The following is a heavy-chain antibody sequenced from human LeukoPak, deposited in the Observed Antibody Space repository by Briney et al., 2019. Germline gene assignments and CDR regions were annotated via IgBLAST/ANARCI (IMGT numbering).Heavy chain of an antibody. CDR1: GFTFSSYS. CDR3: ARAELVPGVYFDY. V-gene: IGHV3-21*01. CDR2: ISSSSSYI. Sequence: KSGGSLRLSCAASGFTFSSYSMNWVRQAPGKGLEWVSSISSSSSYIYYADSVKGRLTISRDNAKNSLYLQMNSLRAEDTAVYYCARAELVPGVYFDYWGQGTLVTVSS. D-gene: IGHD6-13*01. J-gene: IGHJ4*02.